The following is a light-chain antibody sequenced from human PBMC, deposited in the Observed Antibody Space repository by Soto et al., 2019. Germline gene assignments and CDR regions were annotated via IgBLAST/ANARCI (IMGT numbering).Light chain of an antibody. CDR2: DAS. CDR3: QQRNSWPPIT. J-gene: IGKJ5*01. Sequence: EIVLTQSPVTLSLSPGERATLSCRASQSVRTYLAWYQVKPGQAPRLLIYDASSRASGVPARFSGSGSGTDFTLTISSLEREDFALYYCQQRNSWPPITFGQGTRLEIK. CDR1: QSVRTY. V-gene: IGKV3-11*01.